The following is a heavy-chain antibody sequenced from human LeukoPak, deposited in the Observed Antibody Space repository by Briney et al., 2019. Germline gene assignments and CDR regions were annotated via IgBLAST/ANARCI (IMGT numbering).Heavy chain of an antibody. J-gene: IGHJ3*02. CDR1: GFTFSSYW. Sequence: PGGSLRLSCAASGFTFSSYWMSWVRQAPGKGLEWVANINQDGREKFYVDSVKGRFTISRDNAKNSLYLQMNSVRVEDTAVYFCTREVNAFDIWGQGTTVTVSS. CDR2: INQDGREK. CDR3: TREVNAFDI. V-gene: IGHV3-7*01.